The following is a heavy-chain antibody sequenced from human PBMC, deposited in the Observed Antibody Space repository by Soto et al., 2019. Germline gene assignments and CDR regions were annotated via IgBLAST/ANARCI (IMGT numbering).Heavy chain of an antibody. CDR3: AKNPDASELSYFDY. Sequence: GGSLRLSCAASGFTFSSYAMSWVRQAPGKGLEWVSAISGSGGSTYYAESVKGRFTISRDNSKNTLYLQMNSLRAEDSAVYYCAKNPDASELSYFDYWGQGTLVTVSS. V-gene: IGHV3-23*01. CDR2: ISGSGGST. D-gene: IGHD1-7*01. CDR1: GFTFSSYA. J-gene: IGHJ4*02.